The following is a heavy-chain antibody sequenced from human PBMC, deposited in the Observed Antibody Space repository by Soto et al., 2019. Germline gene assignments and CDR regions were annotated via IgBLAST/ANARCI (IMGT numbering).Heavy chain of an antibody. Sequence: QVQLVQSGAEVKKPGASVKVSCKASGYTFTSYGISWVRQAPGQGLEWMGWISAYNGNTNYAQKLQGRVTMTTDTSTSTAYMELRSLRSDDTAVYYCARVAVLVPATNYYYTMDVWGQGTTVTVSS. V-gene: IGHV1-18*01. CDR3: ARVAVLVPATNYYYTMDV. D-gene: IGHD2-2*01. J-gene: IGHJ6*02. CDR1: GYTFTSYG. CDR2: ISAYNGNT.